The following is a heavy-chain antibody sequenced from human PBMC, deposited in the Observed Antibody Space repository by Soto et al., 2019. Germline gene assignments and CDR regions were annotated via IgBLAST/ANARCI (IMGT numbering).Heavy chain of an antibody. CDR1: GFTVSSNY. D-gene: IGHD3-22*01. CDR3: AKNPGYYYDSTGYHFDY. CDR2: IYTDGGT. V-gene: IGHV3-66*01. Sequence: GGSLRLSCAASGFTVSSNYMTWVRQAPGKGLEWVSVIYTDGGTYYADSVKGRFTISRDNSRNTVYFQMNSLRVEDTAVYYCAKNPGYYYDSTGYHFDYWGQGTLVTVS. J-gene: IGHJ4*02.